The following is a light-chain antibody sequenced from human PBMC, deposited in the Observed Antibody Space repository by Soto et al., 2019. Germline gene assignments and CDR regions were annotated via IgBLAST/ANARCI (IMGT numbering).Light chain of an antibody. CDR3: LQYAGSPRT. CDR1: QSVNSAF. V-gene: IGKV3-20*01. CDR2: GAS. Sequence: EIVLTQSPGTLSLSPGDRATLSCRASQSVNSAFLAWYQQKPGQAPRLLIYGASSRAPGIPETFSGSGFGTEFTLTISRLEPEDFAVYYCLQYAGSPRTFGQGTKVDIK. J-gene: IGKJ1*01.